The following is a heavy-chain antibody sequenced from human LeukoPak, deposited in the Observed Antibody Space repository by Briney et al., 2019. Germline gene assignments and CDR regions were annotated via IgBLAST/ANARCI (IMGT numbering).Heavy chain of an antibody. J-gene: IGHJ5*02. CDR2: IYYSGST. CDR1: GGSISSYY. V-gene: IGHV4-59*01. CDR3: ARDSGIAAAGNWFDP. Sequence: SETLSLTCTASGGSISSYYWSWIRQPPGKGLEWIGYIYYSGSTNYNPSLKSRVTISVDTSKNQFSLKLSSVTAADTAVYYCARDSGIAAAGNWFDPWGQGTLVTVSS. D-gene: IGHD6-13*01.